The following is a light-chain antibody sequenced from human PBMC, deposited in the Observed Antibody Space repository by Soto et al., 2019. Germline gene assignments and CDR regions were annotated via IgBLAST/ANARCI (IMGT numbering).Light chain of an antibody. CDR2: DAA. Sequence: DIQMTQSPSSLSASVGDRVTITCQASQDIGNFLTWYQQKPGRAPVLLIYDAANLATGVPPRFSGRGSGRDFTLTISRLQPEDIEAYYCQQYDRLPITFGQGTRLEIK. J-gene: IGKJ5*01. V-gene: IGKV1-33*01. CDR3: QQYDRLPIT. CDR1: QDIGNF.